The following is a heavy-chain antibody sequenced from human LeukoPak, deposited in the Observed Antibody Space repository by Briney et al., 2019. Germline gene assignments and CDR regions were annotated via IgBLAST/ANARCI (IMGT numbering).Heavy chain of an antibody. CDR2: IYTSGST. Sequence: SETLSLTCTVSGGSFSSYYWNWIRQPVGKGLEWIGRIYTSGSTNYNPSPKSRVTMSVDTSKNQFSLKLNSVTAADTAVYYCARAGDSTSPLDYWGQGTLVTVSS. D-gene: IGHD6-13*01. CDR1: GGSFSSYY. V-gene: IGHV4-4*07. J-gene: IGHJ4*02. CDR3: ARAGDSTSPLDY.